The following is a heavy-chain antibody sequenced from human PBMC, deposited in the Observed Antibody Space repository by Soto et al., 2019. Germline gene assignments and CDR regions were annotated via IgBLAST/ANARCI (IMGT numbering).Heavy chain of an antibody. CDR2: INPSGGST. CDR1: GYTFTSYY. J-gene: IGHJ6*02. D-gene: IGHD4-17*01. CDR3: ASVSGYGDYYYYYYGMGV. V-gene: IGHV1-46*01. Sequence: EASVKVSCKASGYTFTSYYMHWVRQAPGQGLEWMGIINPSGGSTSYAQKFQGRVTMTRDTSTSTVYMELSSLRSEDTAVYYCASVSGYGDYYYYYYGMGVWGQGTTVTVSS.